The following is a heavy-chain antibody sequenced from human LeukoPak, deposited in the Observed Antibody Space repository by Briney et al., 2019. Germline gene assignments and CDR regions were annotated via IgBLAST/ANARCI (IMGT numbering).Heavy chain of an antibody. V-gene: IGHV4-4*07. Sequence: SGTLSLTCTVSGGSLSGSYWSWIRQPAGKGLEWIRRIFPSGSTNYNPSLKSRVAMSVDTSKDQFSLKLTSVTAADTAVYYCARSDTTSSHTAFDHWGQGTLVFGSS. CDR1: GGSLSGSY. D-gene: IGHD2/OR15-2a*01. CDR2: IFPSGST. CDR3: ARSDTTSSHTAFDH. J-gene: IGHJ4*02.